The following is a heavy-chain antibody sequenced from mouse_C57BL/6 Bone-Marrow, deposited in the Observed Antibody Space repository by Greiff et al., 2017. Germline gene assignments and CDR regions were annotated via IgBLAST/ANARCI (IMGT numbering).Heavy chain of an antibody. Sequence: VQLQQSGAELARPGASVKMSCKASGYTFTSYTMHWVKQRPGQGLEWIGYINPSSGYTKYNQKFKDKATLTTDKSSSTAYMQLSSLTSEDSAVYYCAREGLLDYWGQGTTLTVSS. J-gene: IGHJ2*01. V-gene: IGHV1-4*01. D-gene: IGHD2-3*01. CDR2: INPSSGYT. CDR1: GYTFTSYT. CDR3: AREGLLDY.